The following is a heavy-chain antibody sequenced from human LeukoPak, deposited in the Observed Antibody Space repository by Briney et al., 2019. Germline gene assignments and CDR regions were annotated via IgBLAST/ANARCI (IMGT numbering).Heavy chain of an antibody. Sequence: SGPTLVHPTQTLTLTCTFSGFSLSTSGMCMSWIRQPPVKAREWLAHNDWDEDKYYTTSLKTRLTISKDTSKSQVVLTMTNMDPVDPATYYCARIRRGWIDYWGQGTLVTVSS. V-gene: IGHV2-70*01. CDR3: ARIRRGWIDY. D-gene: IGHD3-10*01. J-gene: IGHJ4*02. CDR2: NDWDEDK. CDR1: GFSLSTSGMC.